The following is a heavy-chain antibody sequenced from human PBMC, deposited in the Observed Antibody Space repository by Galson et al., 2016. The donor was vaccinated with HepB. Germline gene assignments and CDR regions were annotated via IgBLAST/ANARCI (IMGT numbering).Heavy chain of an antibody. V-gene: IGHV2-70*13. Sequence: TLSLTCTFSGFSLSTNGMCVSWIRQSPGKALEWLALIDWDDDKYYRTSLKTRVAVYRDTSNNQVVLKMTNMDPADTATYYCVRVRWAGTVLDCWGPGIPVTVSS. CDR3: VRVRWAGTVLDC. CDR1: GFSLSTNGMC. J-gene: IGHJ4*02. CDR2: IDWDDDK. D-gene: IGHD1-1*01.